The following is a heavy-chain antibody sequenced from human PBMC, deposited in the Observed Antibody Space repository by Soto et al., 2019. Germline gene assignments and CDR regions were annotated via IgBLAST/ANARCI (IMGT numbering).Heavy chain of an antibody. V-gene: IGHV1-69*01. CDR1: GGTFSSYA. D-gene: IGHD4-17*01. J-gene: IGHJ6*02. CDR3: ARVQGGWTTVTSYYYGMDV. Sequence: QVQLVQSGAEVKKPGSSVKVSCKASGGTFSSYAISWVRQAPGQGLEWMGGIIPIFGTANYAQKFQGRVTITADESTSTAYMELSSLRSEDTAVYSCARVQGGWTTVTSYYYGMDVWGQGTTVTVSS. CDR2: IIPIFGTA.